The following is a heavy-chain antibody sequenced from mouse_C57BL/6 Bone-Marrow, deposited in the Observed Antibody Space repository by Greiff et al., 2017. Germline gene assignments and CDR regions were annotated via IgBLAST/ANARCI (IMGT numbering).Heavy chain of an antibody. V-gene: IGHV14-4*01. Sequence: VQLQQSGAELVRPGASVKLSCTASGFNIKDDYMHWVKQRPEQGLEWIGWIDPENGDTEYASKFQGKATITADTSSNTAYLQLSSLTSEDTAVYYCTTGGNFDYWGQGTTRTVSS. J-gene: IGHJ2*01. CDR3: TTGGNFDY. D-gene: IGHD1-1*02. CDR1: GFNIKDDY. CDR2: IDPENGDT.